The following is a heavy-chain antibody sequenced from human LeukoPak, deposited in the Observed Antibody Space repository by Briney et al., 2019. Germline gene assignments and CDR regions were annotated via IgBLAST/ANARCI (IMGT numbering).Heavy chain of an antibody. CDR2: IDWDDDK. D-gene: IGHD3-22*01. CDR1: GFSLSTSGMC. Sequence: SGPTLVNPTQTLTLTCTFSGFSLSTSGMCVSWIRQPPGKALEWLARIDWDDDKYYSTSLKTRLTISKDTSKNQVVLTMTNMDPVDTATYYCARTAYDSSGYYYPSDYWGQGTLVTVSS. J-gene: IGHJ4*02. V-gene: IGHV2-70*11. CDR3: ARTAYDSSGYYYPSDY.